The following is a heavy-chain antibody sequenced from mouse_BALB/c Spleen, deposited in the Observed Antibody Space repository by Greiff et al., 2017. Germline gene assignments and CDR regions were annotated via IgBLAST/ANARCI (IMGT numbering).Heavy chain of an antibody. CDR2: ISSGSSTI. CDR1: GFTFSSFG. V-gene: IGHV5-17*02. Sequence: EVQGVESGGGLVQPGGSRKLSCAASGFTFSSFGMHWVRQAPEKGLEWVAYISSGSSTIYYADTVKGRFTISRDNPKNTLFLQMTSLRSEDTAMYYCARVRWLPPYAMDYWGQGTSVTVSS. J-gene: IGHJ4*01. CDR3: ARVRWLPPYAMDY. D-gene: IGHD2-3*01.